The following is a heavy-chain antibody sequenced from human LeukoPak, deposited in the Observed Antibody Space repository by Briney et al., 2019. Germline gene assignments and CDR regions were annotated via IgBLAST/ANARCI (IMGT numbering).Heavy chain of an antibody. CDR2: ISGSGGST. CDR1: GFTFSSYA. J-gene: IGHJ3*02. CDR3: AKDSSGWYESAFDI. V-gene: IGHV3-23*01. D-gene: IGHD6-19*01. Sequence: GGSLSLSCAAAGFTFSSYAMSWVRQAPGKGLEWVSAISGSGGSTYYADSVKGRFTISRDNSKNTLYLQMNSLRAEDTAVYYCAKDSSGWYESAFDIWGQGTMVTVSS.